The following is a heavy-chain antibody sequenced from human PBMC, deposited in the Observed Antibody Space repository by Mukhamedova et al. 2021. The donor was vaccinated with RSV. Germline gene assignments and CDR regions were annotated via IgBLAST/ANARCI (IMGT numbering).Heavy chain of an antibody. CDR2: IKSKTDGGTT. Sequence: GKGLAWVGRIKSKTDGGTTDYAAPVKGRFTISRDDSENMLFLQMNSLKTEDTAVYYCTTDPGTWGANWAQGPRVPVS. CDR3: TTDPGTWGAN. V-gene: IGHV3-15*01. J-gene: IGHJ4*02. D-gene: IGHD3-10*01.